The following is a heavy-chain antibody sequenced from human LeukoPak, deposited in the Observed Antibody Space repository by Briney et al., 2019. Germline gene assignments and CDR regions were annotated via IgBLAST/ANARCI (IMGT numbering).Heavy chain of an antibody. D-gene: IGHD3-22*01. V-gene: IGHV3-15*01. CDR3: TTTPNYYDSSGYYSLLDY. J-gene: IGHJ4*02. Sequence: KPGGSLRLSCAASGFTFSDAWMSWVRQAPGKGLEWVGRIKSKTDGGTTDYAAPVKGRFTISRDDSKNTLFLQMNSLKTEDTAVYYCTTTPNYYDSSGYYSLLDYWGQATLVTVSS. CDR2: IKSKTDGGTT. CDR1: GFTFSDAW.